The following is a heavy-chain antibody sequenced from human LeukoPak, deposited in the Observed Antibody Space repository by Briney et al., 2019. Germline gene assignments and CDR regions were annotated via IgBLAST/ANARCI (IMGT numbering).Heavy chain of an antibody. V-gene: IGHV3-48*01. CDR2: ISSSSSTI. Sequence: GGSLRLSCGASGFTLSTYSMNWVRQAPGKGLEWVSYISSSSSTIYYADSVKGRFTISRDNAKNSLYLQMNSLRAEDTAVYYCAGLCSGGTCSSLGGMDVWGQGTTVTVSS. J-gene: IGHJ6*02. CDR3: AGLCSGGTCSSLGGMDV. D-gene: IGHD2-15*01. CDR1: GFTLSTYS.